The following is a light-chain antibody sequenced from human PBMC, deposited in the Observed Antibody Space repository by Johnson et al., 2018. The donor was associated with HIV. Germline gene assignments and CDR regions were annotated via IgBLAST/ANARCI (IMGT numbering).Light chain of an antibody. CDR3: GIWDASLRPLYV. Sequence: QSVLTQPPSVSAAPGQKVTISCSGSSSNIGNNYVSWYQQLPGTAPKLLIHENNKRPSGFPDRLSGSKSGATATLGITGLQTGDEGDYYCGIWDASLRPLYVFGTGTTISVL. V-gene: IGLV1-51*02. CDR2: ENN. CDR1: SSNIGNNY. J-gene: IGLJ1*01.